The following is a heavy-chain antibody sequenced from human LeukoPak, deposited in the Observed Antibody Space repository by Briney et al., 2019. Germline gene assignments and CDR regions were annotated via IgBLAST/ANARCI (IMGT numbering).Heavy chain of an antibody. D-gene: IGHD2-2*01. V-gene: IGHV1-2*02. CDR1: GYTFTGYY. CDR2: INPNSGGT. Sequence: ASVKVSCKASGYTFTGYYMHWVRQAPGQGLEWMGWINPNSGGTNYAQKFQGRVTMTRDTSISTAYMELSRLRSDDTAVYYCARDIGYQLLLGGADYWGQGTLVTVSS. J-gene: IGHJ4*02. CDR3: ARDIGYQLLLGGADY.